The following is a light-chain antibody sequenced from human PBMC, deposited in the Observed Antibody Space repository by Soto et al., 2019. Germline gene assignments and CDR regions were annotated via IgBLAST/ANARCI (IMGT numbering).Light chain of an antibody. CDR3: QQAYSFPIT. CDR1: QDIAAY. V-gene: IGKV1D-12*01. CDR2: AAS. Sequence: DIQVTQSPSSVSSSLGDRFTITCRASQDIAAYLAWYQHKPGRAPELLIHAASSLQSGVPSRFSGSGSGTDFTLTINSLQPEDFATYYCQQAYSFPITFGQGTRLEIK. J-gene: IGKJ5*01.